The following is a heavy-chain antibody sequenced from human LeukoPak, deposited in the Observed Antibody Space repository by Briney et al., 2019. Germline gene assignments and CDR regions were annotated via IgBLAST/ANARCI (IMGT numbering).Heavy chain of an antibody. CDR1: GYTFTSYD. V-gene: IGHV1-8*01. CDR2: MNPNSGNT. J-gene: IGHJ4*02. Sequence: ASVKVSCKASGYTFTSYDINWVRQATGQGLEWMGWMNPNSGNTGYAQKFQGRVTMTRNTSISTAYMELSSLRSEDTAVYYCARGRGILTGYSPYYFDYWGQGTLVTVFS. CDR3: ARGRGILTGYSPYYFDY. D-gene: IGHD3-9*01.